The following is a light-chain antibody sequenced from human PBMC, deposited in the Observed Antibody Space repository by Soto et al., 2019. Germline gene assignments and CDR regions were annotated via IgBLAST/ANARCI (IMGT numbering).Light chain of an antibody. V-gene: IGKV1-5*03. CDR2: KAS. CDR1: QTISSW. Sequence: DIPVTHAPSSLSTLLSEIVKINFRASQTISSWLAWYQQKPGKAPKLLIYKASTLKSGVPSRFSGSGSGTEFTLTISSLQPDDFATYCCQQYNSYSEEFGQGTKVDIK. CDR3: QQYNSYSEE. J-gene: IGKJ1*01.